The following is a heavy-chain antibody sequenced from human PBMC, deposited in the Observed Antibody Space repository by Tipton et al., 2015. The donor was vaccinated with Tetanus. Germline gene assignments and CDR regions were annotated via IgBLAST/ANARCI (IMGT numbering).Heavy chain of an antibody. Sequence: QLVQSGGGLVQPGGSLRLSCAASGFTLRTYSMNWVRQAPGNGLEWVAAISGSRLTPYYADSVKGRFTISRDNSKNTVSLQLNSLRADDTAIYYGAKEALGVLNLWGKGTTVIVSS. V-gene: IGHV3-23*04. CDR3: AKEALGVLNL. CDR2: ISGSRLTP. CDR1: GFTLRTYS. J-gene: IGHJ6*04. D-gene: IGHD1-14*01.